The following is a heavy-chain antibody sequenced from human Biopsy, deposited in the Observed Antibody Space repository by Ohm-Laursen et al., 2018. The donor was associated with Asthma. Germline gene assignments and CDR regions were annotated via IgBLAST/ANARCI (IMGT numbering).Heavy chain of an antibody. D-gene: IGHD3-10*01. CDR3: ARAVDYSHYYGIDV. Sequence: ASVTVSCKTSGYTFNSAGTTWVRQAPGQGLEWMGWISVYNGNTKVAQKLQDRVTMITDTSTSTAYMELRSLRSDDTAVYFCARAVDYSHYYGIDVWGQGTTVTVS. V-gene: IGHV1-18*01. J-gene: IGHJ6*02. CDR1: GYTFNSAG. CDR2: ISVYNGNT.